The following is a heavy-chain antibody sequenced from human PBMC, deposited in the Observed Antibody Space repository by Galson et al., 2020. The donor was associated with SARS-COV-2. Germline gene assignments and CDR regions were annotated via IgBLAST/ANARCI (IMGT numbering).Heavy chain of an antibody. D-gene: IGHD1-26*01. CDR2: IHGGGLT. CDR3: ARDSHSGGQADS. J-gene: IGHJ5*01. CDR1: GFSVSDNY. Sequence: GGSLRLSCAASGFSVSDNYVSWVRQAPGKGLEWVSIIHGGGLTYYADSVKGRFTISRDNSKNALYLQMNSLRAEDTAVYYCARDSHSGGQADSWGQGTLVIVSS. V-gene: IGHV3-53*01.